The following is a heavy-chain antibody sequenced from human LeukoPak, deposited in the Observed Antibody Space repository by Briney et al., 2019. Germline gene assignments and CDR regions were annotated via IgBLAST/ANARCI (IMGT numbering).Heavy chain of an antibody. J-gene: IGHJ3*02. V-gene: IGHV3-11*03. CDR2: ISTGSHYT. CDR3: ARFYGLGTWNDAFDI. D-gene: IGHD3-10*01. Sequence: GGSLRLSCAASAFTFSDYYMSWIPQAPGKGLEWVSYISTGSHYTNYADSVKGRFTISRDDARNSLFLQINSLRAEDMAVYYCARFYGLGTWNDAFDIWGQGTMVTVSS. CDR1: AFTFSDYY.